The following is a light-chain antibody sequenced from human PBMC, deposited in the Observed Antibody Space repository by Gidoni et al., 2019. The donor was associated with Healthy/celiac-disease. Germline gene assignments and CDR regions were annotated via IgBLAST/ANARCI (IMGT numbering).Light chain of an antibody. CDR3: HQSYSTPGT. CDR2: AAS. J-gene: IGKJ2*02. Sequence: IQMPQSPSSLSASVGDRVTITCRASQSISSYLNWYQQKPGKAPNLLIYAASILQSGVPSRFSGSGSGKDFTLTISSMQPEDFATYYCHQSYSTPGTFXXXTKLEIK. CDR1: QSISSY. V-gene: IGKV1-39*01.